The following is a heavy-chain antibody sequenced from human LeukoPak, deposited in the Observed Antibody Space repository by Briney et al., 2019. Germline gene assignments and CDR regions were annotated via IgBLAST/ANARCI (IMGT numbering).Heavy chain of an antibody. V-gene: IGHV5-10-1*01. D-gene: IGHD4-23*01. CDR3: ARLDYGGNSGKNWFDP. Sequence: GESLKISCKGSGYSFTSYWISWVRQMPGKGLEWMVRIDPSDSYTNYSPSFQGHVTISADKSISTAYLQWSSLKASDTAMYYCARLDYGGNSGKNWFDPWGQGTLVTVSS. CDR1: GYSFTSYW. J-gene: IGHJ5*02. CDR2: IDPSDSYT.